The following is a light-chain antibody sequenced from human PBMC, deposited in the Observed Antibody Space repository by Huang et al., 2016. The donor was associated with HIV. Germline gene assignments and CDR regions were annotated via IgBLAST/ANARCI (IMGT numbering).Light chain of an antibody. Sequence: EIVMTQSPATLSVSPGERATLSCKASQSISSDLAWYQQKPGQPPRLRIHGASTRATGSPARVSGSGAGTGFTLTISSLQSEDFAVYHCQQYNNWPYTFGQGTKLEIK. J-gene: IGKJ2*01. V-gene: IGKV3-15*01. CDR3: QQYNNWPYT. CDR2: GAS. CDR1: QSISSD.